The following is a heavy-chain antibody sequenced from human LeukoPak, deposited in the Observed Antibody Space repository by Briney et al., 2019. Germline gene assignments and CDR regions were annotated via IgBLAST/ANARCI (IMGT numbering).Heavy chain of an antibody. CDR2: IYTSGST. CDR1: GGSISSYY. V-gene: IGHV4-4*07. D-gene: IGHD3-10*01. J-gene: IGHJ4*02. CDR3: ASVYYGSGSYSDY. Sequence: KSSETLSLTCTVPGGSISSYYWSWIRQPAGKGLEWIGRIYTSGSTNSNPSLKSRVTMSVDTSKNQFSLKLSSVTAADTAVYYCASVYYGSGSYSDYWGQGTLVTVSS.